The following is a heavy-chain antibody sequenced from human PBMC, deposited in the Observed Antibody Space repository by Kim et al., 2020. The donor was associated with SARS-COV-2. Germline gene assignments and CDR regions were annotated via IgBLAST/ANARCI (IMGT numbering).Heavy chain of an antibody. Sequence: GGSLRLSCAISGFTVTSRYMTWVRQAPGKGLEWVSVIYTGGSAYYADSVKGRFTISRDISKNTVYLQMNSLGAEDTAMYYCASRDYWGQGTLVTVSS. CDR2: IYTGGSA. CDR1: GFTVTSRY. V-gene: IGHV3-53*01. CDR3: ASRDY. J-gene: IGHJ4*02.